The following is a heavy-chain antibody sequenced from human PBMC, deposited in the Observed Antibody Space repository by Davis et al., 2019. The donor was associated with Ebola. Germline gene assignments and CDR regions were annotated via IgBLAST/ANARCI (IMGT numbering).Heavy chain of an antibody. J-gene: IGHJ6*04. CDR3: ARTFYYYGIDV. CDR1: GGSISSYY. Sequence: PSETLSLTCTVSGGSISSYYWSWIRQPPGKGLEWIGEINHSGSTNYNPSLKSQVTISVDTSKNQFSLKLSSVTAADTAVYYCARTFYYYGIDVWGRGTTVIVSS. V-gene: IGHV4-34*01. CDR2: INHSGST.